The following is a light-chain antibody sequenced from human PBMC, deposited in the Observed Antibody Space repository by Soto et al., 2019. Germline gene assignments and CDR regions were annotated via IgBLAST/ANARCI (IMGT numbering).Light chain of an antibody. CDR2: EDI. CDR1: SSNIGGYNV. CDR3: CSYVGATTYV. J-gene: IGLJ1*01. V-gene: IGLV2-23*01. Sequence: QSALTQPASVSGAPGQSITISCSGTSSNIGGYNVVSWYQQHPGKAPKVIIYEDIKRPSGVSNRFSGSIAGTTASLTISVLKADDEDDYYCCSYVGATTYVFGRGTKLTVL.